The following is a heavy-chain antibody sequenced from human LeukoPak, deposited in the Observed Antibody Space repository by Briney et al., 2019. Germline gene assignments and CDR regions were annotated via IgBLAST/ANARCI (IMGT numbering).Heavy chain of an antibody. V-gene: IGHV3-30*02. Sequence: GGSLRLSCAASGFTFSSFVMHWVRQAPGKGLECVAFIRYDGSNKYYTDSVKGRFTISRDNSKNTLYLQMNSLRPEDTAVYYCAKELKPMIVVADLFDYWGQGTLVTVSS. CDR3: AKELKPMIVVADLFDY. J-gene: IGHJ4*02. CDR1: GFTFSSFV. D-gene: IGHD3-22*01. CDR2: IRYDGSNK.